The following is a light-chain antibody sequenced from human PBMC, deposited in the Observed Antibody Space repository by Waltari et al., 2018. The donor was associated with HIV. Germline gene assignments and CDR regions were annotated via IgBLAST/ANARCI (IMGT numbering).Light chain of an antibody. Sequence: QSALTQPPSASGSLGPSVTISCTGPSSDVGGYEYVPWYQHHPDKAPKLIIYEVNKRPSGVPDRFSGSKSDNTASLTVAGLQDDDEAHYYCASYGDTNRVLFGGGTRVTVL. CDR3: ASYGDTNRVL. V-gene: IGLV2-8*01. CDR1: SSDVGGYEY. CDR2: EVN. J-gene: IGLJ6*01.